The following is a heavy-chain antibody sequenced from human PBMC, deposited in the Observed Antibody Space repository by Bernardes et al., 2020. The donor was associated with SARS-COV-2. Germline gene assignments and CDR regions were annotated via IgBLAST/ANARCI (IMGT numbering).Heavy chain of an antibody. D-gene: IGHD1-26*01. CDR3: AKSLPESTVVG. CDR1: GFTFRNYV. V-gene: IGHV3-23*01. Sequence: GGSLRLSCAASGFTFRNYVMNWVRQAPGKGLEWVSVISPAGEITYYADSVRGRFTISRDNSRNTAYRQMNSLRVDDTAVFYCAKSLPESTVVGWGQGTLVTVSS. J-gene: IGHJ4*02. CDR2: ISPAGEIT.